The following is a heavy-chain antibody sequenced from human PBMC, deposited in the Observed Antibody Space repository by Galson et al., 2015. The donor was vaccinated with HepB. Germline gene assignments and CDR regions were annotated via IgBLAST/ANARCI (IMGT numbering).Heavy chain of an antibody. D-gene: IGHD6-19*01. CDR3: AKGGSSGWPTRSDV. Sequence: SVKVSCKASGYTFTSYGISWVRQAPGQGLEWMGWISGYNGNTYYAQKFQGRVTMTTDTSTSTAYMELRSLRADDTAVYYCAKGGSSGWPTRSDVWGQGTTVTVSS. CDR1: GYTFTSYG. CDR2: ISGYNGNT. V-gene: IGHV1-18*01. J-gene: IGHJ6*02.